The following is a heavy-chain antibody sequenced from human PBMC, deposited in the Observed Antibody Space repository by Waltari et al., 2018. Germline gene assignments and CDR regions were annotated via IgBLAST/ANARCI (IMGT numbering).Heavy chain of an antibody. J-gene: IGHJ6*02. Sequence: EVQLVESGGGLVQPGGSLRLSCAASGFTFSSYAMSWVRQAPWKGLEWVSAISGGGGSTYYSDSVKGRFTISRDNSKNTLYLQMNSLRAEDTAVYYCAKEGGLSTDRLGYYGMDVWGQGTTVTVSS. CDR2: ISGGGGST. V-gene: IGHV3-23*04. CDR1: GFTFSSYA. CDR3: AKEGGLSTDRLGYYGMDV. D-gene: IGHD2-2*01.